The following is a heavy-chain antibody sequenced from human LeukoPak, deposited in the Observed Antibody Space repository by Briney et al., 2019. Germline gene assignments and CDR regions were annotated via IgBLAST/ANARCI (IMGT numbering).Heavy chain of an antibody. CDR3: VVCESR. CDR2: IKNDGSIT. Sequence: GGSLRLSCAASGFAFSNYWMHWVRQAPGKGPVWVSRIKNDGSITNYADSVKGRFTISRDNAKNTLYLQMNSLRAEDTAVYYCVVCESRWGQGTLVTVSS. D-gene: IGHD2-8*01. V-gene: IGHV3-74*01. CDR1: GFAFSNYW. J-gene: IGHJ4*02.